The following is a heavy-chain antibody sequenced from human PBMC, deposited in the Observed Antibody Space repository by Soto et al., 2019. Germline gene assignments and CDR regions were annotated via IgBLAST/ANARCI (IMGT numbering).Heavy chain of an antibody. J-gene: IGHJ4*02. CDR1: GGSISSYY. CDR3: ASASAFDY. CDR2: IYYSGST. Sequence: SETLSLTCTVSGGSISSYYWSWIRQPPGKGLEWIGYIYYSGSTNYNPSLKSRVTISVDTSKNQFSLKLSSVTAADTAVYHSASASAFDYWGRGTLVTVSS. V-gene: IGHV4-59*01.